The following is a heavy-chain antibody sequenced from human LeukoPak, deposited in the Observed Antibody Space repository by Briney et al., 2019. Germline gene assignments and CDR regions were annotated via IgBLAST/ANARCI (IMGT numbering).Heavy chain of an antibody. CDR3: ARNSYSNSSVYNNWFDP. CDR1: GSALSSNS. D-gene: IGHD3-22*01. V-gene: IGHV3-48*02. Sequence: PGGSLRLSCAASGSALSSNSMIWVRQAPGKGLEWVAYISAQSITKYYADFAKGRFTIPRDNAKNSLFLQMNSLRDEDTAVYFCARNSYSNSSVYNNWFDPWGQGTLVTVSS. J-gene: IGHJ5*02. CDR2: ISAQSITK.